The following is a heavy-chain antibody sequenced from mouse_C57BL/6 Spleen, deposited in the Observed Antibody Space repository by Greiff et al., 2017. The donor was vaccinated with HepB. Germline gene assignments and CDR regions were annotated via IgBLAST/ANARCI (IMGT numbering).Heavy chain of an antibody. CDR2: IYPGDGDT. J-gene: IGHJ2*01. V-gene: IGHV1-80*01. CDR1: GYAFSSYW. D-gene: IGHD1-1*01. CDR3: ARSPFYYYGSSYVDY. Sequence: VQLQQSGAELVKPGASVKISCKASGYAFSSYWMNWVKQRPGKGLEWIGQIYPGDGDTNYNGKFKGKATLTADKSSSTAYMQLSSLTSEDSAVYFCARSPFYYYGSSYVDYWGQGTTLTVPS.